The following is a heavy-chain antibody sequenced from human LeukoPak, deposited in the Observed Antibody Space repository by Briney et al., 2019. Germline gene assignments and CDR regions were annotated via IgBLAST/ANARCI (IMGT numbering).Heavy chain of an antibody. J-gene: IGHJ6*02. CDR3: AKGGV. V-gene: IGHV3-48*01. Sequence: GGSLRLSCAASGFTFSSYSMNWVRQAPGRALEWVSYISGSGSTIYYADFVKGRFAISRDNAKNTLYLQMNSLRVEDTALYYCAKGGVWGQGIAVTVSS. CDR1: GFTFSSYS. CDR2: ISGSGSTI.